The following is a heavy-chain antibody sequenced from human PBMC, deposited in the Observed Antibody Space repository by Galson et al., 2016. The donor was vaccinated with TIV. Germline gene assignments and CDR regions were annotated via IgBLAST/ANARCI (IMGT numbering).Heavy chain of an antibody. Sequence: SVKVSCKASGYAFTIYPIHWVRQAPGQSLEWMGRINAANGHTKYSQRFQGRVTITRDTSTTTAYMELSSLRSEDTAVYYCARPPYCGGDCFKYDSWGRGTLVTVSS. J-gene: IGHJ4*02. CDR2: INAANGHT. D-gene: IGHD2-21*01. CDR1: GYAFTIYP. CDR3: ARPPYCGGDCFKYDS. V-gene: IGHV1-3*01.